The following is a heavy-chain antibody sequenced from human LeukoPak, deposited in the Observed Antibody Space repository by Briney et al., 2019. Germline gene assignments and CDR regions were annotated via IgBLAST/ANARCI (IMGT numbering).Heavy chain of an antibody. CDR1: GGSISNYY. D-gene: IGHD6-6*01. J-gene: IGHJ6*03. CDR2: IYDSGST. V-gene: IGHV4-59*12. Sequence: SETLSLTCTVSGGSISNYYWSWIRQPPGKGLEWIGYIYDSGSTNYNPSLKSRVTISVDTSKNQFSLKLSSVTAADTAVYYCARERGYSSSSYYYYYMDVWGKGTTVTVSS. CDR3: ARERGYSSSSYYYYYMDV.